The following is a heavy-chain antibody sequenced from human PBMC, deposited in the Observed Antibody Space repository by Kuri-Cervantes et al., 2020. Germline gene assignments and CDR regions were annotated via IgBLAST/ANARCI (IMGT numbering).Heavy chain of an antibody. D-gene: IGHD3-10*01. J-gene: IGHJ5*02. V-gene: IGHV4-38-2*01. CDR3: ARTITMVRAAFDP. CDR1: GFTFSDYY. Sequence: ESLKISCAASGFTFSDYYMSWIRQPPGKGLEWIGSIYYSGSTYYNPSLKSRVTISVDTSKNQFSLKLSSVTAADTAVYYCARTITMVRAAFDPWGQGTLVTVSS. CDR2: IYYSGST.